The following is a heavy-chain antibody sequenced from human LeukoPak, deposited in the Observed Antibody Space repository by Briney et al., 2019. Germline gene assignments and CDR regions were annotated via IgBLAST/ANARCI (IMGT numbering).Heavy chain of an antibody. D-gene: IGHD4-23*01. V-gene: IGHV4-59*01. CDR2: IYYSGST. CDR1: GCSISSYY. J-gene: IGHJ4*02. Sequence: SETLSLTCTVSGCSISSYYCSWIRQPPGKGLEWIGYIYYSGSTNYNPSLKSRVAISVDTSKNQFSLNLSSVTAADTAVYYCATSKDYYGGRFDYWGQGTLVTVTS. CDR3: ATSKDYYGGRFDY.